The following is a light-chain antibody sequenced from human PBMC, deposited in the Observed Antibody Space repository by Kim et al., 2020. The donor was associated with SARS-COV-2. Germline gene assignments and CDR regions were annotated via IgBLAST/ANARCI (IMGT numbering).Light chain of an antibody. Sequence: VSPGETATLSCRASQSVGDKLAWYQQKPGQAPRRLVYDASTRAPGIPARFSGSGSGTYFTLTIFSLQSEDAAVYYCHQYNNWPPDTFGQGTKLEI. CDR2: DAS. J-gene: IGKJ2*01. CDR3: HQYNNWPPDT. V-gene: IGKV3-15*01. CDR1: QSVGDK.